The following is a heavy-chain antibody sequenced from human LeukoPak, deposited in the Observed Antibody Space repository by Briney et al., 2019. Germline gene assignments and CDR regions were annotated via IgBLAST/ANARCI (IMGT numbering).Heavy chain of an antibody. J-gene: IGHJ3*02. V-gene: IGHV4-38-2*02. CDR1: GYSISSGYY. CDR2: IYHSGST. D-gene: IGHD1-26*01. CDR3: ARDPDSRSYYGAFDI. Sequence: SETLSLTCTVSGYSISSGYYWGWIRQPPGKGLEWIGSIYHSGSTYYNPSLKSRVTISVDTSKNQFSLKLSSVTAADTAVYYCARDPDSRSYYGAFDIWGQGTMVTVSS.